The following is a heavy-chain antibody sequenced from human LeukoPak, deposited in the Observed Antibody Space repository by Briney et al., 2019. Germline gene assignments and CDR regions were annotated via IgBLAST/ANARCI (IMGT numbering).Heavy chain of an antibody. CDR3: ARGLTIFGVVTRFDY. D-gene: IGHD3-3*01. V-gene: IGHV4-39*07. CDR1: GGSITNNNYH. J-gene: IGHJ4*02. Sequence: PSETLSLTCTVSGGSITNNNYHWGWIRQPPGKGLEWIGSIYYRGNTYYDPSLKSRVTISVDTSKNQFSLKLSSVTAADTAVYYCARGLTIFGVVTRFDYWGQGTLVTVSS. CDR2: IYYRGNT.